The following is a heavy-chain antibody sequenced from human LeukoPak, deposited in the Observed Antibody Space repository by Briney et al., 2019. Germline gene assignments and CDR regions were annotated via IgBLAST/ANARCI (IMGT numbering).Heavy chain of an antibody. CDR3: ARDTGSFPHFDY. J-gene: IGHJ4*02. CDR1: GFSFSGYS. Sequence: GGSLRLSCAASGFSFSGYSMNWVRQAPGKGLEWVSYISSTGSTMYYADSVKGRFTISRDNAKNSLYLQMNSLRDEDTAVYYCARDTGSFPHFDYWGQGTLVTVPS. V-gene: IGHV3-48*02. D-gene: IGHD1-26*01. CDR2: ISSTGSTM.